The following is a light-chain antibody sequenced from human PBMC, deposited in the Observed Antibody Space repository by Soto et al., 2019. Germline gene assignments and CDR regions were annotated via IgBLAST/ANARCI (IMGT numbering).Light chain of an antibody. CDR2: EGN. CDR3: TSFTTISTWV. V-gene: IGLV2-14*02. Sequence: QSALTQPASVSGSLGQSITISCTGTSSDDGTYNLVSWYQQHPGKAPKLIIYEGNRRPSGVSNRFSGSKSGNTASLTISELQAEDEADYYCTSFTTISTWVFGGGTKLTVL. J-gene: IGLJ3*02. CDR1: SSDDGTYNL.